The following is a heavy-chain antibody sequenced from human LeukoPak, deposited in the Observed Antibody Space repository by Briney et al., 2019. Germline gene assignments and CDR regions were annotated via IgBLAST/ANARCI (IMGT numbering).Heavy chain of an antibody. CDR3: AKRLLWFGEFDSFDY. Sequence: GGSLRLSCAASGFTFSNYGMHWVRQAPGKGLEWVAFIRYDASNKYYADSVKGRFTISRDNSKNTLYLQMNSLRAEDTAVYYCAKRLLWFGEFDSFDYWGQGTLVTVSS. CDR1: GFTFSNYG. V-gene: IGHV3-30*02. D-gene: IGHD3-10*01. J-gene: IGHJ4*02. CDR2: IRYDASNK.